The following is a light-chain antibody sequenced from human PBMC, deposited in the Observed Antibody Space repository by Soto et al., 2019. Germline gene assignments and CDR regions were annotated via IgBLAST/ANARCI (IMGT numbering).Light chain of an antibody. Sequence: DIQMIQTPCTRSGSGGGGDIITCRASQTISSWLAWYQQKPGKAPKLLIYKASSLESGVPSRFSGSGSGTEYTLTISSLQPDDFATYYCQQYTTFGQGTKVDIK. CDR2: KAS. J-gene: IGKJ1*01. CDR3: QQYTT. CDR1: QTISSW. V-gene: IGKV1-5*03.